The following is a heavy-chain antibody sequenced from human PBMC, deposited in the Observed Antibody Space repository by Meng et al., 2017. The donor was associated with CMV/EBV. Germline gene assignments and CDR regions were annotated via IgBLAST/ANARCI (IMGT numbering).Heavy chain of an antibody. V-gene: IGHV4-4*07. CDR2: IQVIGHT. D-gene: IGHD3-16*01. Sequence: QEQLQESAPGLWKPSETLSLTCIASGASIKNYNWNWVRQPAGQGLEWIGLIQVIGHTVYNPSLKSRVTVSLDASKSQFSLTLNSVTAADTATYYCAGSRPGGGACDYWGQGILVTVSS. J-gene: IGHJ4*02. CDR3: AGSRPGGGACDY. CDR1: GASIKNYN.